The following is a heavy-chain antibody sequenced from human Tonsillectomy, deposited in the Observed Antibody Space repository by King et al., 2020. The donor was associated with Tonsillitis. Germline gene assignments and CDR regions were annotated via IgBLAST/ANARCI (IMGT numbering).Heavy chain of an antibody. V-gene: IGHV3-7*01. J-gene: IGHJ4*02. CDR3: ARVERDCSSTRCYNEGIYY. D-gene: IGHD2-2*02. CDR2: IKQDGSEK. Sequence: VQLVESGGGLVQPGGSLRLSCAASGFTFSSYWMSWVRQAPWKGLEWVSNIKQDGSEKYNFDSVNGRCTISRDNAKNSLYLQMNILRDEDTAVYYWARVERDCSSTRCYNEGIYYWGQGTLVTVSS. CDR1: GFTFSSYW.